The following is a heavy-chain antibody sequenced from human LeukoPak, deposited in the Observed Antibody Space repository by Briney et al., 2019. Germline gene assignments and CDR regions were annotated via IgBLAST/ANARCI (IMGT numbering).Heavy chain of an antibody. J-gene: IGHJ4*02. V-gene: IGHV1-46*01. Sequence: ASVKVSFKASGFTFINYYMHWVRQAPGQGLEWLGIINLSGGSTHYPQKFQDRVTMTRDTSTSTVYMELSSLRSEDTAVYYCARDLDYGEKSEDYWGQGTLVTVSS. CDR2: INLSGGST. CDR3: ARDLDYGEKSEDY. CDR1: GFTFINYY. D-gene: IGHD4/OR15-4a*01.